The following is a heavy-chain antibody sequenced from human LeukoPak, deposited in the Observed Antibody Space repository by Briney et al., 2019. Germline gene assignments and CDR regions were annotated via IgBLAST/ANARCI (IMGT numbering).Heavy chain of an antibody. V-gene: IGHV3-23*01. CDR2: ISGSGGST. CDR1: GFTFSSYA. Sequence: GALRLSCAASGFTFSSYAMSWVRQAPGKGLEWVSAISGSGGSTYYADSVKGRFTISRDNSKNTLYLQMNSLRAEDTAVYYCAKVDYGSGSYLNWGQGTLVTVSS. J-gene: IGHJ4*02. D-gene: IGHD3-10*01. CDR3: AKVDYGSGSYLN.